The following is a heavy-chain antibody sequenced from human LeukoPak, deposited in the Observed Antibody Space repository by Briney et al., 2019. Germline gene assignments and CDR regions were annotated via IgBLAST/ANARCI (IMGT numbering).Heavy chain of an antibody. CDR2: INHSGST. J-gene: IGHJ4*02. Sequence: SETLSLTCTVSGGSISSGGYYWSWIRQPPGKGLEWIGEINHSGSTNYNPSLKSRVTISVDTSKNQFSLELSSVTAADTAVYYCAREVGEYSSGWYGDWGQGTLVTVSS. D-gene: IGHD6-19*01. CDR1: GGSISSGGYY. V-gene: IGHV4-39*07. CDR3: AREVGEYSSGWYGD.